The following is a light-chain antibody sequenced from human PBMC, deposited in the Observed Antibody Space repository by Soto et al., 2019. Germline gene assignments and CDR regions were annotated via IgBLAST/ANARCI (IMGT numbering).Light chain of an antibody. Sequence: EIVMTQSPDTLSLSPCERSTLSWRASRGVSTSLAWYQHQPGQTPRLLIFGASSRAAGVPARFSGSGSGAEFTLTISSLQSEDIGVYYCQQYGDWPRTFGQGTKVDIK. J-gene: IGKJ1*01. V-gene: IGKV3-15*01. CDR3: QQYGDWPRT. CDR1: RGVSTS. CDR2: GAS.